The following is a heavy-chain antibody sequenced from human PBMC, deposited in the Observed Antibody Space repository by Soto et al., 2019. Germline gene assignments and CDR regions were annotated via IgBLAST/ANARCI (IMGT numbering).Heavy chain of an antibody. CDR2: IYYSGST. Sequence: SETLSLTCIASGGSVTSGSYYWSWIRQPPGKGLEWIGYIYYSGSTNYNPSLKSRVTMSLDTSKNQFSLKMRSVTAADTAMYFCARDQWFGEIGHGMDVWGQGTTVTVSS. V-gene: IGHV4-61*01. CDR3: ARDQWFGEIGHGMDV. J-gene: IGHJ6*02. CDR1: GGSVTSGSYY. D-gene: IGHD3-10*01.